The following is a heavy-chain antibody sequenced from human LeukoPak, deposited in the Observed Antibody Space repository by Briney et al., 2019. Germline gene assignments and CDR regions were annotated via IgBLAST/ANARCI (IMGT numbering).Heavy chain of an antibody. CDR1: GYTFSNYG. V-gene: IGHV1-18*01. J-gene: IGHJ5*02. CDR2: ISVNNGNT. Sequence: ASVTVSFKASGYTFSNYGINWVRQAPGQGGEWMGWISVNNGNTNYAQKLQGSVPMTTDTSTRTTYMELRSLRSDDTAVYYCSRGGYCSSTTCLFGDNWFDPWGQGTLVTVSS. D-gene: IGHD2-2*01. CDR3: SRGGYCSSTTCLFGDNWFDP.